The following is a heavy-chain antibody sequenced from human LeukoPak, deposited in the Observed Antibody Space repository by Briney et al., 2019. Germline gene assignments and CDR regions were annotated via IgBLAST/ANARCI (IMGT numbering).Heavy chain of an antibody. CDR3: ASRESHVDTAMVVDY. CDR1: GGTFSSYA. D-gene: IGHD5-18*01. J-gene: IGHJ4*02. CDR2: IIPIFGTA. Sequence: SVRVSCEASGGTFSSYAMSWVRQAPGQRLEWVGGIIPIFGTANYAQKFQGRVTITTDESTRTAYMELSSLRSEDTAVYYCASRESHVDTAMVVDYWGQGTLVTVSS. V-gene: IGHV1-69*05.